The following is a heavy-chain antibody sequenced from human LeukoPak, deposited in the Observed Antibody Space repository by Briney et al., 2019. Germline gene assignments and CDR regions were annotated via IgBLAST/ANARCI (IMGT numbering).Heavy chain of an antibody. V-gene: IGHV3-23*01. CDR3: AKGRGTTVTSAANY. Sequence: GGSLRLSCAASGFTFRSYAMDWVRQAPGKGLEWVSSITSSGDITYYADSVKDRFTISRDNSKNTLSLQMNSLRAEDTAVYYCAKGRGTTVTSAANYWGQGTLVTVSS. CDR1: GFTFRSYA. CDR2: ITSSGDIT. D-gene: IGHD4-17*01. J-gene: IGHJ4*02.